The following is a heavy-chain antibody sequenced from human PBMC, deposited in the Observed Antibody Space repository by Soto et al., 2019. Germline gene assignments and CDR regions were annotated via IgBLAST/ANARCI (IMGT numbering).Heavy chain of an antibody. CDR2: ITGSGSST. CDR3: ANREPLLGWAFDH. D-gene: IGHD1-26*01. CDR1: GFTYSSYV. J-gene: IGHJ4*02. V-gene: IGHV3-23*01. Sequence: EVQVLESGGGLVQPWGSLRLSCAASGFTYSSYVMIWVRQARGKGLEWVSAITGSGSSTYYADSVKGRFTISRDNSKNTLYLQMNSLRAEDSAVYYCANREPLLGWAFDHWGQGTLVTVSS.